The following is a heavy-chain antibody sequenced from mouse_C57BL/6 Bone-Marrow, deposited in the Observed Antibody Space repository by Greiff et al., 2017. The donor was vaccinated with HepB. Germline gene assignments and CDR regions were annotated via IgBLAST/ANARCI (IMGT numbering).Heavy chain of an antibody. V-gene: IGHV1-55*01. CDR3: ASDSNLRRGYFDV. D-gene: IGHD2-5*01. CDR1: GYTFTSYW. J-gene: IGHJ1*03. CDR2: IYPGSGST. Sequence: QVQLQQPGAELVRPGTSVKLSCKASGYTFTSYWMHWVKQRPGQGLEWIGDIYPGSGSTNYNEKFKSKATLTVDTSSSTAYMQLSSLTSEDSAVYYCASDSNLRRGYFDVWGTGTTVTVSS.